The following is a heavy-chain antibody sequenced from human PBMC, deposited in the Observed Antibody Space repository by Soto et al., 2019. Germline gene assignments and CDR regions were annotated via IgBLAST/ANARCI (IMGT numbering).Heavy chain of an antibody. CDR2: ISGDGSR. CDR3: VRDGWAVAEN. J-gene: IGHJ4*02. Sequence: PGGSLRLSCAASGFTFSAFRMHWVRQPAGKGLVWIPCISGDGSRNYADSVKGRFTISRDIAKNTLYLQMNSLGGDDTAVYYCVRDGWAVAENWGQGTLVTVSS. V-gene: IGHV3-74*01. CDR1: GFTFSAFR. D-gene: IGHD6-19*01.